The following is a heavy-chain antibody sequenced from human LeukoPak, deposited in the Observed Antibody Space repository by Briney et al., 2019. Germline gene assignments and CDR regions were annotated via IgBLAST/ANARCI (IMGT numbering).Heavy chain of an antibody. J-gene: IGHJ6*03. V-gene: IGHV7-4-1*02. CDR2: ININTGNP. CDR1: GYTFTSYG. D-gene: IGHD6-6*01. Sequence: ASVKVSCKASGYTFTSYGMNWVRQAPGQGLEWMGWININTGNPTYAQGFTGRFVFSLDTSVSTAYLQISSLTAEDTAVYYCARVFRPYSSSSLRGNYYMDVWGKGTTVTVSS. CDR3: ARVFRPYSSSSLRGNYYMDV.